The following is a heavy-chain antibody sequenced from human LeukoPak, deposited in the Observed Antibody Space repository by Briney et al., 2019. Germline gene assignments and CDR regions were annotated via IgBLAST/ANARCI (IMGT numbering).Heavy chain of an antibody. CDR3: ARDYYDSSGYYNFDY. CDR1: GFTFSSYW. J-gene: IGHJ4*02. V-gene: IGHV3-7*01. CDR2: IKQDGSEK. Sequence: GGSQRLSCAASGFTFSSYWMSWVRQAPGKGLEWVANIKQDGSEKYYVDSVKGRFTISRDNAKNSLYLQMNSLRAEDTAVYYCARDYYDSSGYYNFDYWGQGTLVTVSS. D-gene: IGHD3-22*01.